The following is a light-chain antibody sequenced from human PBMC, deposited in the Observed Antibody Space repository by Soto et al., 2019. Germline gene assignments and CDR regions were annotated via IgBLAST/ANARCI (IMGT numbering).Light chain of an antibody. Sequence: EIVLTQSPGTLSLSPGERATLSCRASQSLTSSYLAWYQQKPGQAPRLLIYGASSRATGIPERFRGSGSGTALTLTISRLEPEDFAVYYCQQYDRPPPSYTFGQGTKWEIK. J-gene: IGKJ2*01. V-gene: IGKV3-20*01. CDR1: QSLTSSY. CDR2: GAS. CDR3: QQYDRPPPSYT.